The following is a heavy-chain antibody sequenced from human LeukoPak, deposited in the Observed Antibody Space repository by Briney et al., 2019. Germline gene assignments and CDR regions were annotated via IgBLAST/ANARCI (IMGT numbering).Heavy chain of an antibody. CDR1: GGSISSYY. D-gene: IGHD3-9*01. V-gene: IGHV4-4*07. CDR3: ARGISYDILTGYYNYDAFDI. CDR2: IYTSGST. Sequence: SGTLSLTCTVSGGSISSYYWSWIRQPAGKGLEWIGRIYTSGSTNYNPSLKSRVTMSVDTSKNQFSLKLSSVTAADTAVYYCARGISYDILTGYYNYDAFDIWGQGTMVTVSS. J-gene: IGHJ3*02.